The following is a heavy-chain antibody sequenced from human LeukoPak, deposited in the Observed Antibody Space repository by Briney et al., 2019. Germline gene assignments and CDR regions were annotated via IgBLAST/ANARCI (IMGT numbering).Heavy chain of an antibody. D-gene: IGHD6-6*01. V-gene: IGHV1-69*05. CDR3: AGAYFEYSSSYYFDY. CDR2: IIPIFGTA. CDR1: GGTFISYA. J-gene: IGHJ4*02. Sequence: SVKVSCKASGGTFISYAISWVRQAPGQGLEWMGGIIPIFGTANYAQKFQGRVTITTDESTSTAYMELSSLRSEDTAVYYCAGAYFEYSSSYYFDYWGQGTLVTVSS.